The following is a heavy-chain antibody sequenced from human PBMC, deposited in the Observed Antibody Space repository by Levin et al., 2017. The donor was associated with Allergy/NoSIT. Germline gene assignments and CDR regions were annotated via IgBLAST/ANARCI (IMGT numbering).Heavy chain of an antibody. CDR2: ISWNSGSI. CDR3: AKDLYDILTGYSH. V-gene: IGHV3-9*01. D-gene: IGHD3-9*01. J-gene: IGHJ4*02. Sequence: GGSLRLSCAASGFTFDDYAMHWVRQAPGKGLEWVSGISWNSGSIGYADSVKGRFTISRDNAKNSLYLQMNSLRAEDTALYYCAKDLYDILTGYSHWGQGTLVTVSS. CDR1: GFTFDDYA.